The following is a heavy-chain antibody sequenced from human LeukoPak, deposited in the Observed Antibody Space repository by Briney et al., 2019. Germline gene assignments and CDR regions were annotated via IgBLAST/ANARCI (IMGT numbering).Heavy chain of an antibody. J-gene: IGHJ4*02. V-gene: IGHV4-39*07. D-gene: IGHD6-19*01. CDR3: ARVAVSGINSRYEIDY. CDR1: GGSISSSSYY. Sequence: SETLSLTCTVSGGSISSSSYYWGWIRQPPGKGLEWIGSIYYSGSTYYSPSLKSRVTISLDTSKNQFSLKLSSVTAADTAVYYRARVAVSGINSRYEIDYWGQGTLVTVSS. CDR2: IYYSGST.